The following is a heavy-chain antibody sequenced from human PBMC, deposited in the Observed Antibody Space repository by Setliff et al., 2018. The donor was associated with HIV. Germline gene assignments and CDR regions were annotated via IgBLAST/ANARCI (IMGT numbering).Heavy chain of an antibody. J-gene: IGHJ6*03. V-gene: IGHV4-39*07. D-gene: IGHD4-4*01. CDR2: ISDSATT. Sequence: SETLSLTCAVSGGAITNSRHYWVWIRQSPGKGLEWIGTRISDSATTSVNPSLKGRVTISLDTSKKQFSLKVISVTAADTAIYYCARGKHDFSNYGSSDYFYYMDVWGKGTTVTVSS. CDR3: ARGKHDFSNYGSSDYFYYMDV. CDR1: GGAITNSRHY.